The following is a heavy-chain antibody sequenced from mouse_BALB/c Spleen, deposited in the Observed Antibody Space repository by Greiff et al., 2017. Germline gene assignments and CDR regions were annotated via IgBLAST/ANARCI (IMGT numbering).Heavy chain of an antibody. CDR3: ARDSGNYESYAMDY. Sequence: EVHLVESGGGLVQPGGSLRLSCATSGFTFTDYYMSWVRQPPGKALEWLGFIRNKANGYTTEYSASVKGRFTISRDNSQSILYLQMNTLRAEDSATYYCARDSGNYESYAMDYWGQGTSVTVSS. CDR2: IRNKANGYTT. J-gene: IGHJ4*01. D-gene: IGHD2-1*01. V-gene: IGHV7-3*02. CDR1: GFTFTDYY.